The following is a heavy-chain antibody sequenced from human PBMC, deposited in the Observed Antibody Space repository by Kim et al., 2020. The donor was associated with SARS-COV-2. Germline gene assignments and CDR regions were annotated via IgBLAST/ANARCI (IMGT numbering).Heavy chain of an antibody. D-gene: IGHD4-17*01. V-gene: IGHV1-3*01. J-gene: IGHJ4*02. Sequence: YSQKFQGRVTITRDTSASTAYMELSSLRSEDTAVYYCAREGMVTTFVFNYWGQGTLVTVSS. CDR3: AREGMVTTFVFNY.